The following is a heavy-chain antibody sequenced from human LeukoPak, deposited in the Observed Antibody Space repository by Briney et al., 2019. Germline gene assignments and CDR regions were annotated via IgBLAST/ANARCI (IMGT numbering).Heavy chain of an antibody. V-gene: IGHV1-2*02. CDR1: GYSFTGYY. J-gene: IGHJ3*02. Sequence: EASVKVSCKASGYSFTGYYIHWVRQSPGQGLEWMGWINPNSGGTNYAQKFQGRVTMTRDTSISTAYMELSRLRSDDTAVYYCASEGDTAMVRYLDAFDIWGQGIMVTVSS. CDR3: ASEGDTAMVRYLDAFDI. CDR2: INPNSGGT. D-gene: IGHD5-18*01.